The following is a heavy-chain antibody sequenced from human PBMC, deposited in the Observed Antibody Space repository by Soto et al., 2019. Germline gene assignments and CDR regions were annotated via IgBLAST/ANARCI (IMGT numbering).Heavy chain of an antibody. CDR1: GFTFSGSA. D-gene: IGHD6-19*01. CDR2: IRTKANSYAT. J-gene: IGHJ4*02. V-gene: IGHV3-73*02. CDR3: ATSVAGLAFFES. Sequence: EVQLVESGGGLVQPGGSLKLSCSASGFTFSGSAMHWVRQASGKGLEWVGSIRTKANSYATIYGASVKGRFTVSRDDSKNTTYLQMTGLKGEDTAVYYCATSVAGLAFFESWGQGTMVTVSS.